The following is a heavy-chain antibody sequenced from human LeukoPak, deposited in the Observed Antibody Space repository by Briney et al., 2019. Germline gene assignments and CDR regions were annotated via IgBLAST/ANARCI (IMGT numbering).Heavy chain of an antibody. CDR3: SRDPRGIALAGTYDY. D-gene: IGHD6-19*01. Sequence: GGSLRLSCAASGFSFSSFGMHWVRQAPGKGLEWVAVISHDGNKKYYGDSVKGRFTISRDNSMNTLYLKMNSLRADDTAVYYCSRDPRGIALAGTYDYWGQGILVTVSS. V-gene: IGHV3-30*03. CDR2: ISHDGNKK. J-gene: IGHJ4*02. CDR1: GFSFSSFG.